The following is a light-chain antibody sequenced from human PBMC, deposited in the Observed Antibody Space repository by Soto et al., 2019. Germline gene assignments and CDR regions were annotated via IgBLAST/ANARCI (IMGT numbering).Light chain of an antibody. CDR2: WAS. Sequence: DIVMTQSPDSLAVSLGERATINCRSSQSILYSSNNRNYLAWYQQKPGQPPKLLIYWASTRESGVPDRFSGSGSGTDVTLTISSLQAEDVAIYYCQQYYRTPLTFGGGSNVEIK. V-gene: IGKV4-1*01. J-gene: IGKJ4*01. CDR1: QSILYSSNNRNY. CDR3: QQYYRTPLT.